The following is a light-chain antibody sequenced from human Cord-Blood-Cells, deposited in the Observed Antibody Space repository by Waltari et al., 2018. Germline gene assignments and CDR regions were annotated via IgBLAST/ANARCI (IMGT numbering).Light chain of an antibody. CDR1: QSVLYSSNNKNY. Sequence: DIVMTQSPDSLAVSLGERATIKYKSSQSVLYSSNNKNYLAWYPQKPGQPPKLLIYWASTREAGVPDRFSGSGSETDFTLTISSLQAEDVAVYDCQQYYSTPYTFGQGTKLEIK. J-gene: IGKJ2*01. V-gene: IGKV4-1*01. CDR2: WAS. CDR3: QQYYSTPYT.